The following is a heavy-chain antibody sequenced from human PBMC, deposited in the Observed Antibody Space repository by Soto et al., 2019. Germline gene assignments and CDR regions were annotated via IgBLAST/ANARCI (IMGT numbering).Heavy chain of an antibody. V-gene: IGHV1-24*01. CDR1: GYTLTELS. J-gene: IGHJ6*02. Sequence: ASVKVSCKVSGYTLTELSMHWVRQAPGKGLEWMGGFDPEDGETIYAQKFQGRVTMTEDTSTDTAYMELSSLRSEDTAVYYCATGAKKIWFGEGYYGMDVWGQGTTVT. D-gene: IGHD3-10*01. CDR2: FDPEDGET. CDR3: ATGAKKIWFGEGYYGMDV.